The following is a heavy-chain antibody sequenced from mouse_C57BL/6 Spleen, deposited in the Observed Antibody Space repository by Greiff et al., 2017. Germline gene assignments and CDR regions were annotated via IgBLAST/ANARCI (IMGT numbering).Heavy chain of an antibody. J-gene: IGHJ4*01. CDR3: SRHTPYYYRSGGDYAMDF. Sequence: VQVVESGPGLVAPSQSLSITCTVSGFSLTSYGVHWVRQPPGKGLEWLVVIWSDGSTTYNSALKSRLSISKDHSKSQVFLKMNSPQPDDTAMYYWSRHTPYYYRSGGDYAMDFWGQGTSVTVSS. V-gene: IGHV2-6-1*01. D-gene: IGHD1-1*01. CDR1: GFSLTSYG. CDR2: IWSDGST.